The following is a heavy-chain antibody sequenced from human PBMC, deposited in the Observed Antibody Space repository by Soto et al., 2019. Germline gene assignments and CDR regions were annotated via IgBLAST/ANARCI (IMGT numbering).Heavy chain of an antibody. D-gene: IGHD3-9*01. J-gene: IGHJ5*02. CDR3: AKAPNLVTHWFDP. Sequence: EVQLVESGGGLVQPGGSLRLSCAATGITFEEFAIHWVRQAPGKGLEWVSGINWNSGSIGYADSVKGRFTISSDNAKNSLYLHLNSLRAEDTALYYCAKAPNLVTHWFDPWGQGTLVTVSS. V-gene: IGHV3-9*01. CDR2: INWNSGSI. CDR1: GITFEEFA.